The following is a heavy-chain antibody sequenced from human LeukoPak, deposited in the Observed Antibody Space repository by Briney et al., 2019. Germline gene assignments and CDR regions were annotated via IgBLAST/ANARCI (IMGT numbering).Heavy chain of an antibody. CDR3: AKQRGTAMVGYYFDY. Sequence: GGSLRLSCAASGFTFSSYAMSWVRQAPGKGLEWVSAISGSGGSTYYADSVKGRFTISRDNSKDTLYLQMNSLRAEDTAVYYCAKQRGTAMVGYYFDYWGQGTLVTVSS. J-gene: IGHJ4*02. D-gene: IGHD5-18*01. CDR2: ISGSGGST. CDR1: GFTFSSYA. V-gene: IGHV3-23*01.